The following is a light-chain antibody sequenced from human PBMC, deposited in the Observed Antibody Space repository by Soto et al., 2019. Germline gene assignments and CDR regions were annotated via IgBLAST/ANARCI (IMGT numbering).Light chain of an antibody. J-gene: IGKJ4*01. CDR3: QQYSIIALS. CDR2: GVS. V-gene: IGKV3-20*01. Sequence: EIVLAQSPGTLSLSPGETATLSCRASQSVSDYLAWYQQKPGQAPRLLIYGVSSRATGIPDRFSGSGSGTDFTLTISRLEPEDFAVYYCQQYSIIALSFGGGTKVEIK. CDR1: QSVSDY.